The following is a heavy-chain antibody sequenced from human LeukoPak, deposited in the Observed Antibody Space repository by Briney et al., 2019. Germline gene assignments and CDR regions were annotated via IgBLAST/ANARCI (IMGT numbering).Heavy chain of an antibody. CDR2: ISGSGGST. D-gene: IGHD6-13*01. V-gene: IGHV3-23*01. CDR3: AKDRDRIAGLNHFDF. J-gene: IGHJ4*02. Sequence: GGSLRLSCAASGFTFSSYSMNWVRQAPGKGLEWVSAISGSGGSTYYADSVKGRFTISRDNSKNTLYLQMNSLRAEDTAVYYCAKDRDRIAGLNHFDFCCQGNLTTVSS. CDR1: GFTFSSYS.